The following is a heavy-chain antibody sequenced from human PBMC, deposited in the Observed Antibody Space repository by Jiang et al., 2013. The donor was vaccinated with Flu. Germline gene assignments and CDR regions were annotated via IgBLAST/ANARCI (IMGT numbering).Heavy chain of an antibody. D-gene: IGHD1-26*01. V-gene: IGHV3-30*18. CDR3: AKDSGSPRNFDY. J-gene: IGHJ4*02. Sequence: FTFSSYGMRLGPARLQGKGLEWVAVISYDGSNKYYADSVKGRFTISRDNSKNTLYLQMNSLRAEDTAVYYCAKDSGSPRNFDYWGQGTLVTVSS. CDR2: ISYDGSNK. CDR1: FTFSSYG.